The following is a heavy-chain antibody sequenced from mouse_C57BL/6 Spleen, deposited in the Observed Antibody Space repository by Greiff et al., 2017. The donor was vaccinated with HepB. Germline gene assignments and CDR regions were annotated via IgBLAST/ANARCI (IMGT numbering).Heavy chain of an antibody. D-gene: IGHD2-4*01. Sequence: EVQLQQSGPELVKPGASVKMSCKASGYTFTDYNMHWVKQSHGKSLEWIGYINPNNGGTSYNQKFKGKATLTVNKSSSTAYMELRSLTSEDSAVYYCARAHYYDYDWFAYWGQGTLVTVSA. CDR1: GYTFTDYN. CDR2: INPNNGGT. CDR3: ARAHYYDYDWFAY. J-gene: IGHJ3*01. V-gene: IGHV1-22*01.